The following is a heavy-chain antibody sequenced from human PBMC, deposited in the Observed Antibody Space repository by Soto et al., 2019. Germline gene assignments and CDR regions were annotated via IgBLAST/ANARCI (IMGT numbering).Heavy chain of an antibody. V-gene: IGHV3-21*01. J-gene: IGHJ5*01. Sequence: GESLKISCAASGFSFSSDSMGWVRQAPGKGLEWVSSISSSGSFMNYADSVKGRFTISRDNAKNSLYLQMSSLKDEDTAVYYCARDPPTGTTLDWFDSWGQGTLVTVSS. CDR3: ARDPPTGTTLDWFDS. CDR2: ISSSGSFM. D-gene: IGHD1-7*01. CDR1: GFSFSSDS.